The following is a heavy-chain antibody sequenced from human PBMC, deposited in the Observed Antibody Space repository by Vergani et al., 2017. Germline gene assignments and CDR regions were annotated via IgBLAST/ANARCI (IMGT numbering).Heavy chain of an antibody. J-gene: IGHJ6*03. CDR2: MNPNSGNT. D-gene: IGHD2-8*01. V-gene: IGHV1-8*01. Sequence: QVQLVQSGCELKKPGASVKVSCKASGYTFTSYDINWVRQATGQGLEWMGWMNPNSGNTGYAQKFQGRVTMTRNTSISTGYMELSSLRSEDTAVYYCAKTSVTIVLMVYASTPNYYYMDDWGKGTTVTVSS. CDR1: GYTFTSYD. CDR3: AKTSVTIVLMVYASTPNYYYMDD.